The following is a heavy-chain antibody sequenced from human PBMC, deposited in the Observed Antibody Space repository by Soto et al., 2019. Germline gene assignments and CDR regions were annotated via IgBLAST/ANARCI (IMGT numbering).Heavy chain of an antibody. CDR1: GFTFSSYG. D-gene: IGHD2-15*01. CDR2: ISYDGSNK. CDR3: AKDECSGGSCYDLYYFDY. J-gene: IGHJ4*02. V-gene: IGHV3-30*18. Sequence: PGGSLRLSCAASGFTFSSYGMHWVRQAPGKGLEWVAVISYDGSNKYYADSVKGRFTISRDNSKNTLYLQMNSLRAEDTAVYYCAKDECSGGSCYDLYYFDYWGQGTLVTVSS.